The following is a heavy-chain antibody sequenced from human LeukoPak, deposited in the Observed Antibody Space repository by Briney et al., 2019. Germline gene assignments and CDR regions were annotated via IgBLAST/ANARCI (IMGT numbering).Heavy chain of an antibody. D-gene: IGHD1-1*01. CDR1: GDSISSGSYY. CDR3: ATTRWTSERGGFDY. V-gene: IGHV4-61*02. CDR2: IYTSGST. J-gene: IGHJ4*02. Sequence: SETLSLTYTVSGDSISSGSYYWSWIRQPAGKGLEWIGRIYTSGSTKYNPSLKSRVTISLDTSKNQFSLKVSSVTAADTAMYYCATTRWTSERGGFDYWGQGTLVTVSS.